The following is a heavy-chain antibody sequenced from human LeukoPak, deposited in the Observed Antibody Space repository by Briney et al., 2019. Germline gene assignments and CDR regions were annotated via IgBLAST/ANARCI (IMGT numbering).Heavy chain of an antibody. CDR2: INAGNGST. J-gene: IGHJ4*02. D-gene: IGHD4-17*01. V-gene: IGHV1-3*01. Sequence: GASVTVSCKASGHTFTSYAMHWVRQAPGQRPEWMGWINAGNGSTKYSQKFQGRVTITRDTSASTAYMELSSLRSEDTAVYYCARPTHDYGDYYPFDYWGQGTLVTVSS. CDR1: GHTFTSYA. CDR3: ARPTHDYGDYYPFDY.